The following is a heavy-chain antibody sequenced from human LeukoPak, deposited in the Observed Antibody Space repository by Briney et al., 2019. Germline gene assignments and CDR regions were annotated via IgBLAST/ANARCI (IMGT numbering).Heavy chain of an antibody. J-gene: IGHJ4*02. Sequence: PGRSLRLSCAASGFTFSSYGMHWVRQAPVKGLEWVAVIWDDGSKKYYADSVKGRFTISRDNSKNTVYLQINSLRAEDTALYYCARDLGRGNTPFDYWGQGTLVTVSS. V-gene: IGHV3-33*01. D-gene: IGHD3-16*01. CDR1: GFTFSSYG. CDR2: IWDDGSKK. CDR3: ARDLGRGNTPFDY.